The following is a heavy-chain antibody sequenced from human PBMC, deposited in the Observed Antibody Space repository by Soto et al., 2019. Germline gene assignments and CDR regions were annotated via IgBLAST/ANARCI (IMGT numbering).Heavy chain of an antibody. Sequence: EVQLLESGGGLVQPGGSLRLSCAASGFTFSSYAMSWVRQAPGKGLEWVSAISGSGGSTYYADSVKGRFTISRDNSKNTMYLQMNSLRAEDTAVYYCAKDLEINWNDDELVIYYFDYWGQGTLVTVSS. CDR1: GFTFSSYA. CDR3: AKDLEINWNDDELVIYYFDY. V-gene: IGHV3-23*01. D-gene: IGHD1-20*01. J-gene: IGHJ4*02. CDR2: ISGSGGST.